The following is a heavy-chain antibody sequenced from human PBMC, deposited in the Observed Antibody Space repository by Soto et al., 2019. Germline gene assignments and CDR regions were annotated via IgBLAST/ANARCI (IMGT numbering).Heavy chain of an antibody. CDR1: GYRFSSYW. CDR3: ARLRNFDWLSSVGD. V-gene: IGHV5-51*01. D-gene: IGHD3-9*01. CDR2: IYPGDSDT. Sequence: PGESLKISCKGSGYRFSSYWMAWVRQMPGKGLEWMGIIYPGDSDTRYSPSVQGQVTISADKSISTVYLQWNSLKASDTAMYYCARLRNFDWLSSVGDWGQGTMVTVSS. J-gene: IGHJ4*02.